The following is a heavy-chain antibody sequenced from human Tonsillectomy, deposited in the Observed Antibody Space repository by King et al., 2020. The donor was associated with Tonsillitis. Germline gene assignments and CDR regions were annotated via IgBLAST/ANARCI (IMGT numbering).Heavy chain of an antibody. CDR1: GYTFTGYY. CDR2: INPNSGGT. V-gene: IGHV1-2*02. J-gene: IGHJ6*03. Sequence: VQLVESGAEVKKPGASVKVSCKASGYTFTGYYMHWVRQAPGQGLDWMGWINPNSGGTNYAQNFQGRVTMTRDTSISPAYMELSRLRSDDTAVYYCARAVGYCSSTSCYHPNYYYYYMDVWGKGTTVTVSS. D-gene: IGHD2-2*01. CDR3: ARAVGYCSSTSCYHPNYYYYYMDV.